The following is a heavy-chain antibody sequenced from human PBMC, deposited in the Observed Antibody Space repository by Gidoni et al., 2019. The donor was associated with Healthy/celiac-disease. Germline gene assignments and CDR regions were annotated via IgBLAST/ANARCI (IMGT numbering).Heavy chain of an antibody. D-gene: IGHD3-10*01. Sequence: VKLVASGGGLVQRGRSLNLACTASAFTFGVYAMRCVRHAPGKGTEWVGFIRSKADGGTTEYAASVKGRFTISRDDSKCIVYLQINSLKTEDTDVYYCTSDRLVYYYGSGSADYWGQGTLVTVSS. J-gene: IGHJ4*02. CDR3: TSDRLVYYYGSGSADY. V-gene: IGHV3-49*04. CDR1: AFTFGVYA. CDR2: IRSKADGGTT.